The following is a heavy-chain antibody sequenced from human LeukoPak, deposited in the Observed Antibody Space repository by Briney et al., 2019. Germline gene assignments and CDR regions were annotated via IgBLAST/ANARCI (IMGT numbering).Heavy chain of an antibody. CDR1: GYPFTGNY. J-gene: IGHJ5*02. V-gene: IGHV1-2*02. D-gene: IGHD3-10*01. Sequence: ASVKVSCKPSGYPFTGNYIHWVRQAPGQGLEWMGWFNPNSGGTSHAQKFQGRVTMTRDTSISAAYMELSRLRSDDTAVYYCARAIWFGELCWFDPWGQGTLVTVSS. CDR3: ARAIWFGELCWFDP. CDR2: FNPNSGGT.